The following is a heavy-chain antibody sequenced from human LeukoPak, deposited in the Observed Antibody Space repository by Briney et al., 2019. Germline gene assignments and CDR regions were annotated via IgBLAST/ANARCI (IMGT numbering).Heavy chain of an antibody. D-gene: IGHD3-10*01. CDR1: GGSMSSYY. CDR2: IYYSGTT. V-gene: IGHV4-59*12. J-gene: IGHJ5*02. Sequence: PSETLSLTCTVSGGSMSSYYWSWIRQPPGKGLEWIGYIYYSGTTNYNPSLKSRVTISVDTSKNQFSLKLSSVTAADTAVYYCARGKLWFGELFGNWFDPWGQGTLVTVSS. CDR3: ARGKLWFGELFGNWFDP.